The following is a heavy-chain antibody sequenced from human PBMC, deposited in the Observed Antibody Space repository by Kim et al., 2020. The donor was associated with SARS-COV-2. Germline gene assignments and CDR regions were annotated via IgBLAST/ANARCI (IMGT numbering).Heavy chain of an antibody. J-gene: IGHJ2*01. D-gene: IGHD3-22*01. Sequence: SETLSLTCTVSGGSISSYYWSWIRQPPGKGLEWIGYIYYSGSTNYNPSLKSRVTISVDTSKNQFSLKLSSVTAADTAVYYCARDRNFDSSGYYSATHWY. CDR2: IYYSGST. CDR3: ARDRNFDSSGYYSATHWY. CDR1: GGSISSYY. V-gene: IGHV4-59*13.